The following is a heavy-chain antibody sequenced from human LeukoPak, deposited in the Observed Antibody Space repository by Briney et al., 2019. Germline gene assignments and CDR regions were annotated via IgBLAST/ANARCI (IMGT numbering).Heavy chain of an antibody. V-gene: IGHV3-23*01. CDR1: GFTFASYA. J-gene: IGHJ4*02. D-gene: IGHD4-23*01. CDR3: AKKSGNSSPWFDY. CDR2: ISVST. Sequence: PGGSLRLSCAASGFTFASYAMSWVRQAPGKGLEWVSAISVSTYYTDSVKGRFTTSRDNSKNTLYLQMNSLRAEDTAVYYCAKKSGNSSPWFDYWGQGTLVTVSS.